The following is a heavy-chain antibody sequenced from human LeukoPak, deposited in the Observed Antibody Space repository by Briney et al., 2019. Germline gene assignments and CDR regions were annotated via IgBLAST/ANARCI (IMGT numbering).Heavy chain of an antibody. CDR1: GFTFSSYA. Sequence: GGSLRLSCAASGFTFSSYAMHWVRQAPGKGLEWVAVISYDGSNKYYADSVKGRFTISRDNSKSTLYLQMNSLRAEDTAVYYCARVGESPPYGMDVWGQGTTVTVSS. CDR3: ARVGESPPYGMDV. CDR2: ISYDGSNK. V-gene: IGHV3-30-3*01. J-gene: IGHJ6*02. D-gene: IGHD3-16*01.